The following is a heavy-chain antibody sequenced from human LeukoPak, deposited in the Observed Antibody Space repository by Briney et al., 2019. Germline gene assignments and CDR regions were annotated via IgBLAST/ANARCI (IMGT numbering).Heavy chain of an antibody. D-gene: IGHD6-13*01. V-gene: IGHV3-7*01. Sequence: PGGSLRLSCAASGFTFSRYQMTWGRQAPGEGLEWVAKVEQDGDKKYYVDSVEGRFTISRDNAKNSLYLEMNSLRLEDTAVYFCVRDWGGIGAAGDYWGQGTLGTVSS. J-gene: IGHJ4*02. CDR2: VEQDGDKK. CDR1: GFTFSRYQ. CDR3: VRDWGGIGAAGDY.